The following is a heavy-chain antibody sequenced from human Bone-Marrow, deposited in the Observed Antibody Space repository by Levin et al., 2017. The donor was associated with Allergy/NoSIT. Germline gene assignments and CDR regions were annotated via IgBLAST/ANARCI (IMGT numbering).Heavy chain of an antibody. CDR1: GLNFSDYW. CDR3: AREGRSRPAYNWLDP. V-gene: IGHV3-74*01. J-gene: IGHJ5*02. CDR2: INTDGTFA. D-gene: IGHD2-21*01. Sequence: GESLKISCAASGLNFSDYWMHWVRQVPGKGLVWVSRINTDGTFANYADSVKGRFTVSRDNGKNTLYLQMDSLRGEDTAVYYCAREGRSRPAYNWLDPWGQGTLVTVSS.